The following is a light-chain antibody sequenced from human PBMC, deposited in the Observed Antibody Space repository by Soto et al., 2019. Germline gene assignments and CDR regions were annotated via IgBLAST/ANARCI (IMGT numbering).Light chain of an antibody. Sequence: QSALTQPASVSGSPGQSITISCTGSSSDVGGYNYVSWYQQHPGKAPKLMIYDVSNRPSGVSNRFSGSKSGNTASLTISGLQAEDEADYYCSSYTSSSPYVVFGGGTKSPS. CDR1: SSDVGGYNY. J-gene: IGLJ2*01. CDR3: SSYTSSSPYVV. CDR2: DVS. V-gene: IGLV2-14*01.